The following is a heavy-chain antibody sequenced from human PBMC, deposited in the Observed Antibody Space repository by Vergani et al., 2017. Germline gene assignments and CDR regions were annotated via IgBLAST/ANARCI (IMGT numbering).Heavy chain of an antibody. CDR2: SYPGDSDT. CDR1: GYIFTSYW. CDR3: ARRGVGATTASYYFDY. Sequence: EVQLVQSGAEVKKPGESLKISCKGSGYIFTSYWIGWVRQMPGKGLEGMGISYPGDSDTRYSPSFQGQITISADKSISTAYRQWSSLKASDTAMYYCARRGVGATTASYYFDYWGQGTVVTVSS. D-gene: IGHD1-26*01. V-gene: IGHV5-51*03. J-gene: IGHJ4*02.